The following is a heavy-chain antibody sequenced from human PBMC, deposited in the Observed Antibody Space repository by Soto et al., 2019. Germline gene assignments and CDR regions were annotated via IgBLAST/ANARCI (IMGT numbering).Heavy chain of an antibody. J-gene: IGHJ5*02. Sequence: QVQLVQSGAEVKKPGASVKVSCKVSGYSFRSYDITWVRQAPGQGLEWMGWVHPETGSTGYAQRFQGRVSMTSDTSRNTTYMELSDLRVEDTAVYYWARVRVPADWLDPWGQGTLVTVSS. CDR1: GYSFRSYD. V-gene: IGHV1-8*02. CDR3: ARVRVPADWLDP. CDR2: VHPETGST.